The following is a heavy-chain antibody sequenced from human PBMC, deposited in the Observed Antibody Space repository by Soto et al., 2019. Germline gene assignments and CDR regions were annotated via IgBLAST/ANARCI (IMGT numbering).Heavy chain of an antibody. CDR3: AKDRVQSLYQLLYGMDV. CDR1: GFTFSSYA. Sequence: PGGSLRLSCAASGFTFSSYAMSWVRQAPGKGLEWVSAISGSGGSTYYADSVKGRFTISRDNSKNTLYLQMNSLRAEDTAVYYCAKDRVQSLYQLLYGMDVWGEGTKVTVSS. CDR2: ISGSGGST. D-gene: IGHD2-2*01. J-gene: IGHJ6*04. V-gene: IGHV3-23*01.